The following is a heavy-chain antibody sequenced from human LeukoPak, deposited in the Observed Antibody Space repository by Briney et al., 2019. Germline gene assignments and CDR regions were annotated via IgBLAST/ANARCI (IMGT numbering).Heavy chain of an antibody. J-gene: IGHJ4*02. CDR3: GRRYYGDHALGD. CDR2: IYPGDSDT. Sequence: GGSLRLSCAASGYTFTSYWIGWVRQMPGKGLEWMGIIYPGDSDTRYSPSFQGQVTISADKSISTAYLQWSSLKASDTAMYYCGRRYYGDHALGDWGQGTLVTVSS. V-gene: IGHV5-51*01. CDR1: GYTFTSYW. D-gene: IGHD4-17*01.